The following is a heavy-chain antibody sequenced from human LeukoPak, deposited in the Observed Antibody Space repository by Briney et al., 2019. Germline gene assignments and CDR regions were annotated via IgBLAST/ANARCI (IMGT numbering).Heavy chain of an antibody. D-gene: IGHD3-22*01. CDR1: SYSISRVYD. CDR2: IYHSGST. V-gene: IGHV4-38-2*02. CDR3: ATIRRGTNYYDSSGYYYYFDY. Sequence: PSDTLSLTCTVSSYSISRVYDLGWIRQPPGKGLDWIGYIYHSGSTYYNPSLKSQVNISVDTSKSQFSLKLSSVTAADTAVYYCATIRRGTNYYDSSGYYYYFDYWGQGTLVTVSS. J-gene: IGHJ4*02.